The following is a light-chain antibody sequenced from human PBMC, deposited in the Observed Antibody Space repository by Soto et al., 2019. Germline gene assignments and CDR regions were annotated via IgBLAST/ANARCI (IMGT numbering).Light chain of an antibody. J-gene: IGKJ4*01. V-gene: IGKV1-39*01. Sequence: DIQMTHSPSSLSASVVDIFTIACRASQSISSYLNWYQQKPGKAPKLLIYAASSLQSGVPSRFSGSGSGTDFTLTISSLQPEDFAVYYCQQYGSSPALTFGGGTKVDIK. CDR1: QSISSY. CDR2: AAS. CDR3: QQYGSSPALT.